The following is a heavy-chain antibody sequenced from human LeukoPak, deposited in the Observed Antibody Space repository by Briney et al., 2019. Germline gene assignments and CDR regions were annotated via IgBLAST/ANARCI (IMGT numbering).Heavy chain of an antibody. CDR2: IYYSGST. CDR1: GGSISSSNYY. CDR3: ALRYFDRDY. J-gene: IGHJ4*02. V-gene: IGHV4-39*01. D-gene: IGHD3-9*01. Sequence: PSETLSLTCTVSGGSISSSNYYWVWLRQPPGKGLEWVGSIYYSGSTYYNPSLKSRVTISVDTSKNQFSLKLSSVTAADTAVYYCALRYFDRDYWGQGTLVTVSS.